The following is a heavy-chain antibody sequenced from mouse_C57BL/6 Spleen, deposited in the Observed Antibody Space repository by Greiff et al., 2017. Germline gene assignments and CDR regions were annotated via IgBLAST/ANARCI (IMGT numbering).Heavy chain of an antibody. CDR2: FHPSNDDT. V-gene: IGHV1-47*01. CDR1: GYTFTTYS. Sequence: QVQLQQSGAELVKPGASVKMSCKASGYTFTTYSIEWMKQNHGKSLEWIGNFHPSNDDTKYNEKFKGKATLTVEKSSSTVYLELSRLTSDDSAGYCCSKRDGSSSFAYWGQGTLVTVSA. J-gene: IGHJ3*01. D-gene: IGHD1-1*01. CDR3: SKRDGSSSFAY.